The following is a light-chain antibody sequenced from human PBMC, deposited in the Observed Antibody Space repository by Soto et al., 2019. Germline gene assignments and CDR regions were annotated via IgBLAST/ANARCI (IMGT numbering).Light chain of an antibody. J-gene: IGKJ2*01. CDR1: QGVGTW. CDR2: AAS. CDR3: QQSYTTPLYT. V-gene: IGKV1-12*01. Sequence: DIQMTQSPSSVSASVGDRVTITCRASQGVGTWLVWYQQKPGKAPKLLIFAASKLQSGVPSRFSGSGSGTDFTLTISSLQPEDFATYYCQQSYTTPLYTFGQGTKLEIK.